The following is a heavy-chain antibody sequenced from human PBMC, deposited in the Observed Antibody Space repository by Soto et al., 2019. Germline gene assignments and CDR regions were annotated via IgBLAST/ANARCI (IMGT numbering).Heavy chain of an antibody. Sequence: QVQLQQSGPGLVKPSQTLSLTCAIAGDSVSSNSVAWHWIRQSPSRGLEWLGRTDYRSKWYNDYAVSVKSRITISPDTFKNQFSLQLNSVTPEDMAVYYCARQQGYFDYWGQGTLVTVSS. CDR3: ARQQGYFDY. D-gene: IGHD6-13*01. CDR1: GDSVSSNSVA. V-gene: IGHV6-1*01. J-gene: IGHJ4*02. CDR2: TDYRSKWYN.